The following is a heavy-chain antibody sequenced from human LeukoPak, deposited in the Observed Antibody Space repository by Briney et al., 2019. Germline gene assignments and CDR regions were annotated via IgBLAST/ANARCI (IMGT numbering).Heavy chain of an antibody. V-gene: IGHV1-18*01. J-gene: IGHJ1*01. CDR2: ISAYNGNT. Sequence: GPSVKVSCKASGYTFTSYGISWVRQAPGQGLEWMGWISAYNGNTNYAQKLQGRVTMTTDTSTSTAYMELRSLRSDDTAVYYCATNPLSAEYFQHWGQGTLVTVSS. CDR3: ATNPLSAEYFQH. CDR1: GYTFTSYG.